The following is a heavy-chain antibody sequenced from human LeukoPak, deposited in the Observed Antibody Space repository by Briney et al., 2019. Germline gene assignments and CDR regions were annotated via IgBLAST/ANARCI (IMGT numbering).Heavy chain of an antibody. CDR3: AARGYSMYYFDY. J-gene: IGHJ4*02. CDR2: INHSGST. Sequence: SETLSLTCAVYGGSFSVYYWSWIRQPPGKGLEWIGEINHSGSTNYNPSLKSRVTISVDTSKNQFSLKLSPVTAADTAVYYCAARGYSMYYFDYWGQGTLVTVSS. V-gene: IGHV4-34*01. CDR1: GGSFSVYY. D-gene: IGHD5-18*01.